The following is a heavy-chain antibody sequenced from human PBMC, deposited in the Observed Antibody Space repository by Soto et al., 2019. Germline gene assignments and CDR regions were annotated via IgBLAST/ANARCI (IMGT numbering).Heavy chain of an antibody. CDR1: VYSFTTYA. J-gene: IGHJ4*02. Sequence: QVQAVQSGTEVKKPGAEVKVAGKASVYSFTTYAIHWVRQAPGQSLAWMGWINPGTGNRRFSQKFQGRITITGDTSASKADMDLNSLSAADTAVCYCASKACGVEGASGVFDHWGQGTLVSVSS. CDR2: INPGTGNR. V-gene: IGHV1-3*01. CDR3: ASKACGVEGASGVFDH. D-gene: IGHD1-26*01.